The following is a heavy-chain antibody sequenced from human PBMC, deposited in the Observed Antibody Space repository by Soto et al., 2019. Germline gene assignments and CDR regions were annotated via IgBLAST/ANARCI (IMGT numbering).Heavy chain of an antibody. Sequence: QLVESGGGVVQPGRSLRLSCGASGLTFSTYGFHWVRQAPGKGLEWVAVISNDVRNIHYAESVKGRFTISRDNSKNTLYLQMNSLRPNDTAVYYCVKDSLGGMTPVFMPGPDWGQGTLVTVSS. CDR3: VKDSLGGMTPVFMPGPD. J-gene: IGHJ4*02. CDR1: GLTFSTYG. D-gene: IGHD2-2*01. CDR2: ISNDVRNI. V-gene: IGHV3-30*18.